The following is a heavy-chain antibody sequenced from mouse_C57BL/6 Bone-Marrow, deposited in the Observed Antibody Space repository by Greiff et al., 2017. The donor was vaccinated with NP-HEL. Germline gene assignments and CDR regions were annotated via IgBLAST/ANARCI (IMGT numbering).Heavy chain of an antibody. Sequence: EVKLMESGGGLVQPGGSMKLSCAASGFTFSDAWMDWVRQSPEKGLEWVAEIRNKANNHATYYAESVKGRFTISRDDSKSSVYLQMNSLRAEDTGIYYCTRDPYYYGSSFSYWGQGTLVTVSA. CDR1: GFTFSDAW. D-gene: IGHD1-1*01. CDR3: TRDPYYYGSSFSY. CDR2: IRNKANNHAT. J-gene: IGHJ3*01. V-gene: IGHV6-6*01.